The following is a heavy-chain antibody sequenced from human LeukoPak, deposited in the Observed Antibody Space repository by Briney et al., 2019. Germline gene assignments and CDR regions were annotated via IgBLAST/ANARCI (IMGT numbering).Heavy chain of an antibody. V-gene: IGHV3-48*03. Sequence: GGSLRLSCTASGFAFSSYEMNWVRQAPGMGLEWVSFISRSGTTIYYADSVKGRFTISRDNARNSLYLQMNSLRAEDTAVYYCARVGRTTGFDPWGQGTLVTVSS. CDR1: GFAFSSYE. J-gene: IGHJ5*02. CDR3: ARVGRTTGFDP. D-gene: IGHD4-11*01. CDR2: ISRSGTTI.